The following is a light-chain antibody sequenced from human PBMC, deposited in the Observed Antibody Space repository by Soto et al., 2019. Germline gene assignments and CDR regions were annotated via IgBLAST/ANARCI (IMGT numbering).Light chain of an antibody. V-gene: IGLV2-14*01. CDR3: SSYTSSNILYVI. CDR2: EVN. Sequence: QSALTQPASVSGSPGQSITISCTGTSSDVGGHNYVSWYQQHPGKAPKNMIYEVNNGPSGVSDRFSGSKSGNTASLTISGLQAEDDADYYCSSYTSSNILYVIFGGGTKLTVL. CDR1: SSDVGGHNY. J-gene: IGLJ2*01.